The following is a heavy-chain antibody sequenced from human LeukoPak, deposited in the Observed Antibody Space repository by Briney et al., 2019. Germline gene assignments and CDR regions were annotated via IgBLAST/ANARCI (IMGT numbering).Heavy chain of an antibody. D-gene: IGHD3-16*01. CDR3: VRDHDYYFGY. J-gene: IGHJ4*02. Sequence: GGSLRLSCAASGFTLSSYNMNWVRQAPGKGLEWISYVTTSIDIISYADSVKGRFTISRDNAKNSLYLQMDSLRDEDTAVYYCVRDHDYYFGYWGQGILVTVSA. CDR1: GFTLSSYN. CDR2: VTTSIDII. V-gene: IGHV3-48*02.